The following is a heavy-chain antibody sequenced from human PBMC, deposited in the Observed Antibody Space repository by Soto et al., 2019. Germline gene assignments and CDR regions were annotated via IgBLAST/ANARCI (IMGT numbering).Heavy chain of an antibody. D-gene: IGHD6-13*01. CDR2: TYYRSKWYN. CDR1: GDSVSSNSAA. J-gene: IGHJ4*02. Sequence: SQTLSLTCAISGDSVSSNSAAWNWIRQSPSRGLEWLGRTYYRSKWYNDYAVSVKSRITINPDTSKNQFSLQLNSVTPEDTAVYYCSRTPGIAAAGSSGNFDYWGQGTLVTVSS. V-gene: IGHV6-1*01. CDR3: SRTPGIAAAGSSGNFDY.